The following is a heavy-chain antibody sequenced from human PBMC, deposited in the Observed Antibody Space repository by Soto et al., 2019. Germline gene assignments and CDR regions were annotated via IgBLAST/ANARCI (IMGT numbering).Heavy chain of an antibody. CDR3: ARSTLLGARIDY. CDR1: GFTFSSYS. J-gene: IGHJ4*02. CDR2: ISSSSSYI. V-gene: IGHV3-21*01. Sequence: EVQLVESGGGLVKPGGSLRLSCAASGFTFSSYSMKWVRQARGKGLEWVSSISSSSSYIYYADSVKGRFTISRDNAKNSLYLQMNSLSAEDTAVYYCARSTLLGARIDYWGQGTLVTVSS. D-gene: IGHD1-26*01.